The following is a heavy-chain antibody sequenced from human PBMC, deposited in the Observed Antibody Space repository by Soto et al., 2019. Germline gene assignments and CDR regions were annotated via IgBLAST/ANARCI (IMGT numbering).Heavy chain of an antibody. J-gene: IGHJ5*02. CDR1: GFTFSSYG. V-gene: IGHV3-30*18. Sequence: PGGSLRLSCAASGFTFSSYGMHWVRQAPGKGLEWVAVISYDGSNKYYADSVKGRFTISRDNSKNTLYLQMNSLRAEDTAVYYCAKDCSASYYAFGWFDPWGQGTLVTVSS. D-gene: IGHD1-26*01. CDR3: AKDCSASYYAFGWFDP. CDR2: ISYDGSNK.